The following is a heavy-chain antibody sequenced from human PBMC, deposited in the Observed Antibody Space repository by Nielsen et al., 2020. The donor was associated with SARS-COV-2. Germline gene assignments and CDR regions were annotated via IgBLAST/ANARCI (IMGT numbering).Heavy chain of an antibody. D-gene: IGHD2-15*01. CDR1: GYTFTSYA. CDR3: ARVGTVRYCSGGSCYRTAYYYGMDV. V-gene: IGHV1-3*01. J-gene: IGHJ6*02. Sequence: GESLKISCAASGYTFTSYAMHWVRQAPGQRLEWMGWINAGNGNTKYSQKFQGRVTITRDTSASTAYMELSSLRSEDTAVYYCARVGTVRYCSGGSCYRTAYYYGMDVWGQGTTVTVSS. CDR2: INAGNGNT.